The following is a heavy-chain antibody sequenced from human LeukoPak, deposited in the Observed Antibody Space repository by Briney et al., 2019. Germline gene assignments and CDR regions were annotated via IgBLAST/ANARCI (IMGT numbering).Heavy chain of an antibody. CDR1: GFTFSGYW. CDR2: IKQDGSEK. Sequence: GGSLRLSCAASGFTFSGYWMTWVRQAPGKGLEWVANIKQDGSEKYYVDSVKGRFTISRDNAKNSLYLQMNSLRAEDTAVYYCARDRLRFLEWLSRPSWGQGTWSPSPQ. J-gene: IGHJ5*02. V-gene: IGHV3-7*01. CDR3: ARDRLRFLEWLSRPS. D-gene: IGHD3-3*01.